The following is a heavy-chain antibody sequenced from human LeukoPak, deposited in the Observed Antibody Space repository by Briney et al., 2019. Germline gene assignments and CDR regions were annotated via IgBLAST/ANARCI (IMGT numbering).Heavy chain of an antibody. J-gene: IGHJ4*02. CDR2: ISYDGSNK. Sequence: PGRSLRLSCAASGFTFSSYAMHWVRQAPGKGLEWVAVISYDGSNKYYADSVKGRFTISRDNSKNTLYLQMNSLRAEDTAVYYCARDGIEWLRFYYFDYWGQGTLVTVSS. CDR1: GFTFSSYA. CDR3: ARDGIEWLRFYYFDY. V-gene: IGHV3-30-3*01. D-gene: IGHD5-12*01.